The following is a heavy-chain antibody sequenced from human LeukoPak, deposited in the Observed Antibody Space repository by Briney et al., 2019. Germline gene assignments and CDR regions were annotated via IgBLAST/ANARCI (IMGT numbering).Heavy chain of an antibody. D-gene: IGHD1-26*01. V-gene: IGHV1-2*02. J-gene: IGHJ4*02. CDR3: ARDLHADSGIVGAVLNY. CDR1: GYTFTGYY. Sequence: GASVKVSCKASGYTFTGYYMHWVRQAPGQGLEWMGWINPNSGGTNYAQKFQGRVTMTRDTSISTAYMELRSLRSDDTAVYYCARDLHADSGIVGAVLNYWGQGTLVTVSS. CDR2: INPNSGGT.